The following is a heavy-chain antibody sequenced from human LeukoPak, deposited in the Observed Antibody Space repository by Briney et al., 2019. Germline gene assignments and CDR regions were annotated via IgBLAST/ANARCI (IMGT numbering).Heavy chain of an antibody. D-gene: IGHD6-13*01. Sequence: PGGSLRLSCAASGFTFSSYWMHWVRQAPGKGLVWVSRINSDGSSTSYADSVKGRFTISRDNAKNTLCLQMNSLRAEDTAVYYCATWWEGIAAQEFIFWGQGTLVTVSS. V-gene: IGHV3-74*01. CDR1: GFTFSSYW. CDR3: ATWWEGIAAQEFIF. J-gene: IGHJ4*02. CDR2: INSDGSST.